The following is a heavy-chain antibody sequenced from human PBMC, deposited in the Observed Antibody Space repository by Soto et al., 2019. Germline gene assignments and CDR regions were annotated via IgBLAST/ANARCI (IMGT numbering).Heavy chain of an antibody. J-gene: IGHJ4*02. D-gene: IGHD3-10*01. CDR1: GYTFTSYG. V-gene: IGHV1-18*01. CDR2: ISAYNGNT. CDR3: ARSTDLWFGAHRPFDY. Sequence: ASVKVSCKASGYTFTSYGISWVRQAPGQGLEWMGWISAYNGNTNYAQKLQGRVTMTTDTSTSTAYMELRSLRSDDTAVYYCARSTDLWFGAHRPFDYWGQGPRVTVAS.